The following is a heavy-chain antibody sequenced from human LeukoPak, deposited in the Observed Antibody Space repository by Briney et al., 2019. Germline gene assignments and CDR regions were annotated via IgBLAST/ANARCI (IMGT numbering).Heavy chain of an antibody. V-gene: IGHV3-53*01. CDR3: ATPGGIAVAGRRVYYYYGMDV. CDR2: IYSGGST. CDR1: GFTVSSNY. J-gene: IGHJ6*02. Sequence: GGSLRLSCAASGFTVSSNYMSWVRQDPGKGLEWVSVIYSGGSTYYADSVKGRFTISRDNSKNTLYLQMNSLRAEDTAVYYCATPGGIAVAGRRVYYYYGMDVWGQGTTVTVSS. D-gene: IGHD6-19*01.